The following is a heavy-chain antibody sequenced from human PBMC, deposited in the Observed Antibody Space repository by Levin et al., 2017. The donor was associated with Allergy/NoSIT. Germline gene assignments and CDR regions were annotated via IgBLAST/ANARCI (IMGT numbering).Heavy chain of an antibody. CDR1: GFTVSSNY. CDR3: ARGTYCSGGSCSFFDY. J-gene: IGHJ4*02. D-gene: IGHD2-15*01. Sequence: GGSLRLSCAASGFTVSSNYMSWVRQAPGKGLEWVSVTYTGGITYSADSVKGRFTLSRDNSENTLYLQMNSLRAEDTAVYYCARGTYCSGGSCSFFDYWGQGTLVTVSS. V-gene: IGHV3-53*01. CDR2: TYTGGIT.